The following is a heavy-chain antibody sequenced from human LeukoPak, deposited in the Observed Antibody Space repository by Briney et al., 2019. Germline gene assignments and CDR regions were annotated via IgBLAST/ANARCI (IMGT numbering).Heavy chain of an antibody. CDR1: GFTLCDYT. J-gene: IGHJ3*02. CDR2: INSGGTYI. D-gene: IGHD6-13*01. V-gene: IGHV3-21*06. CDR3: ARDGIAAPGDAFDI. Sequence: PGGSLRLSCVASGFTLCDYTMNWVRQAPGKGLEWVSSINSGGTYIYYADSVKGRFTISRDNARNSLYLQMNSLRAEDTAVYYCARDGIAAPGDAFDIWGQGTTVTVSS.